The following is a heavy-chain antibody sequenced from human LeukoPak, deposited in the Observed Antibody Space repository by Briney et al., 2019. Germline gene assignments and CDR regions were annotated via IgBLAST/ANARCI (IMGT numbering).Heavy chain of an antibody. CDR3: ARDNRIQLWGNFDY. J-gene: IGHJ4*02. Sequence: GGSLRLSCAASGFTFSTYSMNWVRQAPGKGREWLSYISSSSSTIYYADSVKGRFTISRDNAKNSLYLQMNSLRGEDTAVYYCARDNRIQLWGNFDYWGQGTLVTVSS. CDR1: GFTFSTYS. CDR2: ISSSSSTI. D-gene: IGHD5-18*01. V-gene: IGHV3-48*01.